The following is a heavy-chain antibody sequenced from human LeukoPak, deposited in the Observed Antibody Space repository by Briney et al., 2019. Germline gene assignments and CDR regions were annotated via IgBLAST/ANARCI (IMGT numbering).Heavy chain of an antibody. CDR3: ARETISPYYYGMDV. CDR1: GGSISSGDYY. V-gene: IGHV4-30-4*01. D-gene: IGHD3-9*01. CDR2: IYYSGST. J-gene: IGHJ6*02. Sequence: PSQTLSLTCTVSGGSISSGDYYWSWIRQPPGKGLEWIGYIYYSGSTYYNPSLKSRVTISVDTSKNQFSLKLSSVTAADTAVYYCARETISPYYYGMDVWGQGTTVTVSS.